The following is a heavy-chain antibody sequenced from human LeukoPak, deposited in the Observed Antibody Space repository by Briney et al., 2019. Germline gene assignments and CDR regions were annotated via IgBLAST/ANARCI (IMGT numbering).Heavy chain of an antibody. D-gene: IGHD6-19*01. J-gene: IGHJ5*02. CDR3: ARDGVAVAGTVGWFDP. V-gene: IGHV1-69*13. CDR2: IIPIFGTA. CDR1: GGTFSSYA. Sequence: SVKVSCKASGGTFSSYAISWVRQAPGQGLEWMGGIIPIFGTANYAQKFQGRVTITADESTSTAYMELSSLRSEDTAVYYCARDGVAVAGTVGWFDPWGQGTLVTVSS.